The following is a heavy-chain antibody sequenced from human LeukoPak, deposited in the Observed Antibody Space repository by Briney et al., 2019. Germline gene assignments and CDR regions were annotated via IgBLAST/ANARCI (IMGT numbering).Heavy chain of an antibody. D-gene: IGHD6-19*01. J-gene: IGHJ6*02. CDR1: GFTFSSYA. Sequence: GGSLRLSCAASGFTFSSYAMSWVRQAPGKGLEWVSAISGSGGSTYYADSVKGRFTISRDNSKNTLYLQMNSLRAEDTAVYYCAKVTPSAQWLAAYYYYGMDVWGQGTTVTVSS. V-gene: IGHV3-23*01. CDR2: ISGSGGST. CDR3: AKVTPSAQWLAAYYYYGMDV.